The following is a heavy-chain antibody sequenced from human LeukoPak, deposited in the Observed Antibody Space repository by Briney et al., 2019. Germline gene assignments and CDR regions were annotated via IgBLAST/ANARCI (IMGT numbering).Heavy chain of an antibody. J-gene: IGHJ4*02. Sequence: PSETLSLTCAVYGGSFSGYYWSWIRQPPGKGLEWIGEINHSGSTNYNPSLKSRVTISVDTSKNQFSLKLSSVTAADTAVYYCARAGYSSALRWGQGTLVTVSS. CDR2: INHSGST. V-gene: IGHV4-34*01. CDR1: GGSFSGYY. D-gene: IGHD6-19*01. CDR3: ARAGYSSALR.